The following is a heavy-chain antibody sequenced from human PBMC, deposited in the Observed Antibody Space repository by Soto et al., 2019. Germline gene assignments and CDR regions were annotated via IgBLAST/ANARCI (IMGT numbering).Heavy chain of an antibody. CDR3: ARGQTYYYGSGRVYYFDY. CDR2: ISSSSSYI. D-gene: IGHD3-10*01. CDR1: GFTFSSYS. J-gene: IGHJ4*02. Sequence: GGSLRLSCAASGFTFSSYSMNWVRQAPGKGLEWVSSISSSSSYIYYADSVKGRFTISRDNAKNSLYLQMNSLRAEDTAVYYCARGQTYYYGSGRVYYFDYWGQGTLVTVSS. V-gene: IGHV3-21*01.